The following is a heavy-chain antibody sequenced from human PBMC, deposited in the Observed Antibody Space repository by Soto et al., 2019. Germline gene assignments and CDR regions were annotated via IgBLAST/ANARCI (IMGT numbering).Heavy chain of an antibody. J-gene: IGHJ6*02. CDR3: ARDVYYDFWSGYYNYYYGMDV. D-gene: IGHD3-3*01. CDR1: GFTFSSYA. Sequence: GGSLRLSCAASGFTFSSYAMHWVRQAPGKGLEWVAVISYDGSNKYYADSVKGRFTISRDNSKNTLYLQMNSLRAEDTAVYYCARDVYYDFWSGYYNYYYGMDVWGQGTTVTVSS. CDR2: ISYDGSNK. V-gene: IGHV3-30-3*01.